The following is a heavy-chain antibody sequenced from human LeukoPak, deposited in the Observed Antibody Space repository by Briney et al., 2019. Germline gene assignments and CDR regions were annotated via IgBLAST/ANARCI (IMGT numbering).Heavy chain of an antibody. J-gene: IGHJ4*02. V-gene: IGHV1-2*02. CDR2: INPNSGGT. CDR3: ARDDYDSSGQFDY. CDR1: GYTFTSYY. D-gene: IGHD3-22*01. Sequence: ASVKVSCKASGYTFTSYYMHWVRQAPGQGLEWMGWINPNSGGTNYAQKFQGRVTMTRDTSISTAYMDMSRLRSDDTAVYDCARDDYDSSGQFDYWGQGTLVTVSS.